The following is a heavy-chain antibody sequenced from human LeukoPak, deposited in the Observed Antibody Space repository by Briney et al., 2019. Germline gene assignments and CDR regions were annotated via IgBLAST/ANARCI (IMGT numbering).Heavy chain of an antibody. D-gene: IGHD3-10*01. CDR2: ISAYNGNT. Sequence: ASAKVSCKASGYTFTSYGISWVRQAPGQGLEWMGWISAYNGNTNYAQKLQGRATMTTDTSTSTAYVELRSLRSEDTAVYYCARGGYGSGSYNDYWGQGTLVTVSS. CDR1: GYTFTSYG. J-gene: IGHJ4*02. CDR3: ARGGYGSGSYNDY. V-gene: IGHV1-18*01.